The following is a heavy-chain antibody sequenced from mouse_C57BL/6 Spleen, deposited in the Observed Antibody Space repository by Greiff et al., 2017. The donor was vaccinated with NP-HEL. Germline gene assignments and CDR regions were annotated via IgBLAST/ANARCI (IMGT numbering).Heavy chain of an antibody. J-gene: IGHJ2*01. V-gene: IGHV1-64*01. CDR1: GYTFTSYW. CDR3: ASSWLSNYVEDFYYFDY. CDR2: IHPNSGST. D-gene: IGHD2-5*01. Sequence: QVQLQQPGAELVKPGASVKLSCKASGYTFTSYWMHWVQQRPGQGLEWIGMIHPNSGSTNYNEKFKSKATLTVDKSSSTAYMQLSSLTSQDSAVYDCASSWLSNYVEDFYYFDYWGQGTTLTVSS.